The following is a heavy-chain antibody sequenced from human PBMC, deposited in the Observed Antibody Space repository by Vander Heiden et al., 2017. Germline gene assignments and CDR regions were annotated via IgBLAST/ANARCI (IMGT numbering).Heavy chain of an antibody. CDR2: NNHNSGGT. J-gene: IGHJ6*02. V-gene: IGHV1-2*04. CDR1: GYTFTGYY. Sequence: VQLVQSGAEVTKPGASVLVSCKASGYTFTGYYMHWVRQAPGKGREWRRWNNHNSGGTNYAQKFQAWVNRTRDTSISTAYMELSRLRSDDTAVYYCAARGEGQGPDYYYGMDVWGQGTTVTVSS. D-gene: IGHD3-16*01. CDR3: AARGEGQGPDYYYGMDV.